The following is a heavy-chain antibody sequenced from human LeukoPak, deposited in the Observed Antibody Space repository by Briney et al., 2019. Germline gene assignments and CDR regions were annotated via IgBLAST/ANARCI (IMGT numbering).Heavy chain of an antibody. D-gene: IGHD2-15*01. Sequence: SETLSLTCTVSGGSISSGSYYWSWIRQPAGKGLEWIGRIYTSGSTNYNPSLKSRVTISVDTSKNQFSLKLSSVTADTAVYYCARGTPARAFDIWGQGTMVIASP. V-gene: IGHV4-61*02. CDR2: IYTSGST. CDR3: ARGTPARAFDI. CDR1: GGSISSGSYY. J-gene: IGHJ3*02.